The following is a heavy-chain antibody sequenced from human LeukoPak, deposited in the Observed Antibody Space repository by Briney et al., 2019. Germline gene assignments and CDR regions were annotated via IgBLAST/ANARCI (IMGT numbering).Heavy chain of an antibody. J-gene: IGHJ6*03. V-gene: IGHV1-18*01. CDR1: GYAFTSYG. D-gene: IGHD4-17*01. CDR3: ARAPPRGDYYMDV. Sequence: ASVKVSCKASGYAFTSYGISWVRQAPGQGLEWMGWISAYNGNTNYAQKLQGRVTMTADTSTSTAYMELRSLRSDDTAVYYCARAPPRGDYYMDVWGKGTTSPSP. CDR2: ISAYNGNT.